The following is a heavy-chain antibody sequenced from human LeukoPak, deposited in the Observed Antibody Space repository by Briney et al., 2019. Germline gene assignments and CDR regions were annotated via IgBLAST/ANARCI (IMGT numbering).Heavy chain of an antibody. V-gene: IGHV4-39*07. CDR3: ARGVGLYYDILTGWRNWFDP. D-gene: IGHD3-9*01. CDR1: GGSISSSSYY. Sequence: RPSETLSLTCTVSGGSISSSSYYWGWIRQPPGKGLEWIGSIYYSGSTYYNPSLKSRVTRSVDTSMNQFSLKLSSVTAADTAVYYCARGVGLYYDILTGWRNWFDPWGQGTLVTVSS. CDR2: IYYSGST. J-gene: IGHJ5*02.